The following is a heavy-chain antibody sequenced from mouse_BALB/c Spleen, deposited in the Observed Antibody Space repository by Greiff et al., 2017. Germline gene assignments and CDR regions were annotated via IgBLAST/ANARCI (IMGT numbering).Heavy chain of an antibody. CDR3: VRANWDVGFAY. Sequence: TGGGLVQPKGSLKLSCAASGFTFNTNAMNWVRQAPGKGLEWVARIRSKSNNYATYYADSVKDRFTISRDDSQSMLYLQMNNLKTEDTAMYYCVRANWDVGFAYWGQGTLVTVSA. J-gene: IGHJ3*01. CDR1: GFTFNTNA. CDR2: IRSKSNNYAT. D-gene: IGHD4-1*01. V-gene: IGHV10S3*01.